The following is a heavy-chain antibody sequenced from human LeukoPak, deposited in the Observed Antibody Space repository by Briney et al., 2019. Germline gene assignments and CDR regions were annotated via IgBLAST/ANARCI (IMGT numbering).Heavy chain of an antibody. Sequence: GGSLRLSCAASGFTFSSYGMHWVRQAPGKGLEWVAVIWYDGSNKYYAYSVKGRFTISRDNSKNTLYLQMNSLRAEDTAVYYCARGGSRDALDIWGPGTVVTVSS. CDR1: GFTFSSYG. CDR3: ARGGSRDALDI. J-gene: IGHJ3*02. V-gene: IGHV3-33*01. CDR2: IWYDGSNK. D-gene: IGHD3-16*01.